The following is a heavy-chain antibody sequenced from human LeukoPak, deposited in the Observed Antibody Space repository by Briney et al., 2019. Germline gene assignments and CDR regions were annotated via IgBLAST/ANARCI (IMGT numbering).Heavy chain of an antibody. CDR1: GYTFTSYA. Sequence: ASVKVSCKASGYTFTSYAMHWVRQAPGQRLEWMGWINAGNGNTKYSQKFQGRVTMTRDSSIRTAYMELSSLTSEDTAVYYCTRGPLNLGNWFDPWGQGTLVTVSS. CDR2: INAGNGNT. D-gene: IGHD3-16*01. CDR3: TRGPLNLGNWFDP. V-gene: IGHV1-3*01. J-gene: IGHJ5*02.